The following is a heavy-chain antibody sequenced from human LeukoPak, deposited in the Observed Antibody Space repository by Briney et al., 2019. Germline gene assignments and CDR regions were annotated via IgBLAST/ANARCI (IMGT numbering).Heavy chain of an antibody. V-gene: IGHV3-66*01. CDR3: ARDCRTIFGVVTCMDV. CDR2: IYSGGST. J-gene: IGHJ6*02. D-gene: IGHD3-3*01. Sequence: GGSLRLSCAASGFTVSSNYMSWVRQAPGKGLEWVSVIYSGGSTYYADSVKGRFTISRDNYKNTLYLQMNSLRAEDTAVYYCARDCRTIFGVVTCMDVWGQGTTVTVSS. CDR1: GFTVSSNY.